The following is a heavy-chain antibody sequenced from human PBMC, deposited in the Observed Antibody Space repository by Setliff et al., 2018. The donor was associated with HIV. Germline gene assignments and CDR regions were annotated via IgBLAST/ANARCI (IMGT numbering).Heavy chain of an antibody. J-gene: IGHJ4*02. CDR1: GGSISSGSYY. CDR2: IYTNGYT. V-gene: IGHV4-61*09. Sequence: SETLSLTCSVSGGSISSGSYYWTWIRQPAGKGPEWIGHIYTNGYTNYNPSLKSRVTISVDKSKNQFSLTLSSVTAADTAVYYCARARSDWYNVRPYYFDLWGQGTPVTVSS. D-gene: IGHD6-19*01. CDR3: ARARSDWYNVRPYYFDL.